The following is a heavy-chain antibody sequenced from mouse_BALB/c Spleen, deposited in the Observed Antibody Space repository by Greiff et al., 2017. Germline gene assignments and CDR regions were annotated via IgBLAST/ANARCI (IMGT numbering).Heavy chain of an antibody. CDR2: ISYSGST. V-gene: IGHV3-8*02. CDR3: ARYDYDYDWFAY. J-gene: IGHJ3*01. CDR1: GDSITSGY. Sequence: EVHLVESGPSLVKPSQTLSLTCSVTGDSITSGYWNWIRKFPGNKLEYMGYISYSGSTYYNPSLKSRISITRDTSKNQYYLQLNSVTTEDTATYYCARYDYDYDWFAYWGQGTLVTVSA. D-gene: IGHD2-4*01.